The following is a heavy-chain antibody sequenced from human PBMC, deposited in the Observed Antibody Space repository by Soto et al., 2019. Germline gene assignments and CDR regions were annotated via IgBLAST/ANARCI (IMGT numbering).Heavy chain of an antibody. D-gene: IGHD3-10*01. CDR1: GFTVSSNY. CDR2: IYSGGST. CDR3: AREGRYGSWMIYYSYYMDV. V-gene: IGHV3-66*01. J-gene: IGHJ6*03. Sequence: GGSLRLSCAASGFTVSSNYMSWVRQAPGKGLEWVSVIYSGGSTYYADSVKGRFTISRDNSKNTLYLQMNSLRAEDTAVYYCAREGRYGSWMIYYSYYMDVWGKGTTVTVSS.